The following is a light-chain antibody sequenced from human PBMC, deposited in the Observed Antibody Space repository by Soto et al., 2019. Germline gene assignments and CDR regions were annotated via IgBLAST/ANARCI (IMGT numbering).Light chain of an antibody. V-gene: IGLV2-14*03. CDR2: DVS. J-gene: IGLJ1*01. CDR3: SSVTSSSTLA. CDR1: SSDVGGYNF. Sequence: QSALTQPASVSGSPGQSITISCTGSSSDVGGYNFVSWYQQHPGKAPKLLIYDVSSRPSGVSNRFSGSKSGDTASLTISGLQAEDEADYYCSSVTSSSTLAFGTGTKLTVL.